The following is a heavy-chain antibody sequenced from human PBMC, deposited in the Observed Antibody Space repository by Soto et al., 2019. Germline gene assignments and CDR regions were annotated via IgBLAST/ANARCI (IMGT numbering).Heavy chain of an antibody. D-gene: IGHD3-16*01. Sequence: QVQLQESGPGLVKPSETLSLTCTVSGGSISSYYWSWIRQPPGKGLEWIGYIYYSGSTNYNPSLKSRVTISVDTSKNQFSLKLSSVTAADTAVYYCARQSVLRYYYCGMDVWGQGTTVTVSS. J-gene: IGHJ6*02. CDR3: ARQSVLRYYYCGMDV. CDR2: IYYSGST. CDR1: GGSISSYY. V-gene: IGHV4-59*08.